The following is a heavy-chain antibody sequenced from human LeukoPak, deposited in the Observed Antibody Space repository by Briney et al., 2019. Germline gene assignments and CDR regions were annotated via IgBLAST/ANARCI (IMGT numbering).Heavy chain of an antibody. CDR1: GFTFSSYA. V-gene: IGHV3-23*01. J-gene: IGHJ4*02. D-gene: IGHD1-26*01. CDR3: AKDPVGATDRPNPDY. Sequence: GGSLRLSCAASGFTFSSYAMSWVRQAPGKGLEWVSAISGSGSSTYYADSVKGRFTISRDNSKNTLYLQMNSLRAEDTAVYYCAKDPVGATDRPNPDYWGQGTLVTVSS. CDR2: ISGSGSST.